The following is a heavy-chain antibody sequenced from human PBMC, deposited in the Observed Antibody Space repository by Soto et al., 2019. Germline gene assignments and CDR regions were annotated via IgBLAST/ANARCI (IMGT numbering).Heavy chain of an antibody. D-gene: IGHD5-18*01. CDR1: GGSISSYY. CDR2: IYYXGST. J-gene: IGHJ4*02. Sequence: SXTLSLTCTVSGGSISSYYWSWIRQPPGKGLEGSGYIYYXGSTKYKTSIKXXVTISVDXXKTKFSLKLSSVTDAETAVYYCASRGYSYGFDYWGQGTLVTVSS. V-gene: IGHV4-59*01. CDR3: ASRGYSYGFDY.